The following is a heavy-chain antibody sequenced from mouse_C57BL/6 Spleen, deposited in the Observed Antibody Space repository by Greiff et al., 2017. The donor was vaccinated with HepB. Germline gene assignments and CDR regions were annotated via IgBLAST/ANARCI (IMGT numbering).Heavy chain of an antibody. Sequence: QVQLQQPGAELVKPGASVKLSCKASGYTFTSYWMQWVKQRPGQALEWIGEIDPSDSYTNYNQKFKGKATLTVDTSSSTAYMQLSSLTSEDSAVYYCARRPEGYWGQGPTLTVSS. CDR3: ARRPEGY. J-gene: IGHJ2*01. V-gene: IGHV1-50*01. CDR1: GYTFTSYW. CDR2: IDPSDSYT.